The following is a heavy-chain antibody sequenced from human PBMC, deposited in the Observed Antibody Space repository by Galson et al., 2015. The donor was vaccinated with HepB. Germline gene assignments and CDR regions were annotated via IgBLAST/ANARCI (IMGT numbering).Heavy chain of an antibody. CDR2: INPNNGGT. J-gene: IGHJ4*02. V-gene: IGHV1-2*02. D-gene: IGHD2-21*02. Sequence: SVKVSCKASGYSFTGYYMHWVRQAPGQGLEWMGWINPNNGGTNYAQKFQGRVTMTRDTSISTAYMDLSGLRSDDTAVYFCAADVAYCGGDYYSGVGAVDYWGQGTLVTVSS. CDR3: AADVAYCGGDYYSGVGAVDY. CDR1: GYSFTGYY.